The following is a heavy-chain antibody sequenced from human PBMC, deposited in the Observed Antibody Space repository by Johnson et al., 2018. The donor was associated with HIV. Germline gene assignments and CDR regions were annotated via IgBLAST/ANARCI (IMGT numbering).Heavy chain of an antibody. CDR1: GFTFDDYG. CDR2: ISGSGGST. CDR3: VRRFYDSSAFDV. J-gene: IGHJ3*01. D-gene: IGHD3-22*01. V-gene: IGHV3-23*04. Sequence: VQLVESGGGLVQPGGSLRLSCAASGFTFDDYGMSWVRQAPGKGLEWVSAISGSGGSTYFTDSVRGRFTISRDNSRNTLFLQMNSLRAEDTAMYFCVRRFYDSSAFDVWGQGTLVTVSS.